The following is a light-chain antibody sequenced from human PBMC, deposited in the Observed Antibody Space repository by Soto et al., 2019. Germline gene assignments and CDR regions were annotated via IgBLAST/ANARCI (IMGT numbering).Light chain of an antibody. J-gene: IGLJ1*01. CDR2: HVT. CDR1: SSDVGGYNY. V-gene: IGLV2-14*01. Sequence: QSVLTQPASVSGSPGQSITISCTGTSSDVGGYNYVSWYQQHPGKAPKLMIYHVTDRPSGISNRFSGSKSGNTASLTISGLQTEDEADYYCCSYTRNISYVFGTGTKVTVL. CDR3: CSYTRNISYV.